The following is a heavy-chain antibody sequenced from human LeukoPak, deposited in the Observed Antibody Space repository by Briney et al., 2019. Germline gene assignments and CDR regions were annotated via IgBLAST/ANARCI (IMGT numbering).Heavy chain of an antibody. CDR1: GGSISSYY. CDR2: IYTSGST. CDR3: AGGTSSWYGTTPMDY. D-gene: IGHD6-13*01. J-gene: IGHJ4*02. Sequence: PSETLSITCTVSGGSISSYYWSWIRQPAGKGLEWIGRIYTSGSTNYNPSLKSRVTMSVDTSKNQFSLKPSSVTAADTAVYYCAGGTSSWYGTTPMDYWGQGTLVTVSS. V-gene: IGHV4-4*07.